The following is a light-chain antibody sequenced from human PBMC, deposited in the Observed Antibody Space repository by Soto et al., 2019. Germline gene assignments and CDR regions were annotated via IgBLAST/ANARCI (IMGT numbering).Light chain of an antibody. Sequence: EIVLTQSPGTLSLSPGEGATLSCRASQSVSTNFVAWYQQKPGEAPRLLIYGASTRATGIPNRFSGSGSGTNSNLTISRLEPEDFAVYYCQQYGRTSWTFGQGTKVEIK. CDR2: GAS. CDR1: QSVSTNF. CDR3: QQYGRTSWT. V-gene: IGKV3-20*01. J-gene: IGKJ1*01.